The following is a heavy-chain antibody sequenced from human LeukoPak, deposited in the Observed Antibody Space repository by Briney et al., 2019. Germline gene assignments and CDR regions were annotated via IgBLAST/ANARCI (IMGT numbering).Heavy chain of an antibody. J-gene: IGHJ3*02. CDR2: IYYSGST. CDR1: GGSISSGGYY. D-gene: IGHD3-10*01. CDR3: ARDRGGKSSITMVRGQAFDI. V-gene: IGHV4-31*03. Sequence: PSQTLSLTCTVSGGSISSGGYYWSWIRQHPGKGLEWIGCIYYSGSTYYNPSLKSRVTISVDTSKNQFSLKLSSVTAADTAVYYCARDRGGKSSITMVRGQAFDIWGQGTMVTVSS.